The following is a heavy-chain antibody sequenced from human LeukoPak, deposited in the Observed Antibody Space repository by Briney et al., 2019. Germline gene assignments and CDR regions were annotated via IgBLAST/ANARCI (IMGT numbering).Heavy chain of an antibody. V-gene: IGHV1-8*01. CDR2: MNPKSGNT. CDR1: GYTFTNYD. Sequence: GASVKVSCKASGYTFTNYDITWVRQAAGQGLEWMGWMNPKSGNTDYAQNFQGRVTMTRDTFISTAYMDLSSLTSEDTAVYYCARGRVEYYFGSGSLDPWGQGTLVTVSS. J-gene: IGHJ5*02. D-gene: IGHD3-10*01. CDR3: ARGRVEYYFGSGSLDP.